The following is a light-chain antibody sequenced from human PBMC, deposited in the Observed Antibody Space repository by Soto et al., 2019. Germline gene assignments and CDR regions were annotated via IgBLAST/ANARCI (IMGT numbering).Light chain of an antibody. Sequence: DIQMTQSPSSLSASVRDRLTITCRASEIIKIYLNWSQQKPGKAPKLLISAASSLESGVPSRYSGSGSGTDFTLTISTLQPEDFATYYCQQSYSTPRTFGQGTRVEI. J-gene: IGKJ1*01. CDR3: QQSYSTPRT. CDR1: EIIKIY. V-gene: IGKV1-39*01. CDR2: AAS.